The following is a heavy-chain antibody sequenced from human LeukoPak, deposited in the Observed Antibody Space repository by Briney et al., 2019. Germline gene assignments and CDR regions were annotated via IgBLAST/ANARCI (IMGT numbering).Heavy chain of an antibody. CDR3: AKAPVTTCRGAFCYPFDY. Sequence: GGSLRLSCAASGFTLSSYAMSWVRQAPGKGLEWVSAISDTGNTYHADSVKGRFTISRDSSKNTLFLQMSRLRPEDAAVYYCAKAPVTTCRGAFCYPFDYWGLGTLVTVSS. CDR1: GFTLSSYA. D-gene: IGHD2-15*01. CDR2: ISDTGNT. J-gene: IGHJ4*02. V-gene: IGHV3-23*01.